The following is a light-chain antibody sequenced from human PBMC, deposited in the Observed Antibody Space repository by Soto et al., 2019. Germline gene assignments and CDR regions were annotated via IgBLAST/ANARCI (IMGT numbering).Light chain of an antibody. CDR1: QSVSGN. CDR2: GAS. CDR3: QQYNNWPIT. V-gene: IGKV3D-15*01. J-gene: IGKJ5*01. Sequence: EIVLTQTPGTLSLSPGERATVSCRSGQSVSGNYLAWYQQKPGQAPSLLIYGASTRASDTPARFSGSGSVTEFALTISSLQSEDFAVYYCQQYNNWPITFGQGTRLENK.